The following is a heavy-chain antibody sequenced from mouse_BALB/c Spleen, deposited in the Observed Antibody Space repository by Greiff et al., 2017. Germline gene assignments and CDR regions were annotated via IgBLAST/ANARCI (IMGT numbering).Heavy chain of an antibody. CDR2: ISSGGSYT. J-gene: IGHJ3*01. Sequence: EVQLVESGGGLVKPGGSLKLSCAASGFTFSSYAMSWVRQTPEKRLEWVATISSGGSYTYYPDSVKGRFTISRDNAKNTLYLQMSSLRSEDTAMYYCAREYGNYWGQGTLVTVSA. CDR3: AREYGNY. V-gene: IGHV5-9-3*01. D-gene: IGHD2-10*02. CDR1: GFTFSSYA.